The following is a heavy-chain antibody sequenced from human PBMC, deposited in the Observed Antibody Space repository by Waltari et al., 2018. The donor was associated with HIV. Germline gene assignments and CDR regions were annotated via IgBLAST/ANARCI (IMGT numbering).Heavy chain of an antibody. Sequence: EVQLVESGGGLVQPGGSLRLSCAASGFTFSSYWIHWVRQAPGKGLVWVSRINTDGSSTSYADSVKGRFTISRDNAKNTLYLQMNRLRAEDTAVYYCARGGHCSGISCYTGDYSYGLDVWGQGTTVTVSS. CDR2: INTDGSST. J-gene: IGHJ6*02. CDR3: ARGGHCSGISCYTGDYSYGLDV. CDR1: GFTFSSYW. V-gene: IGHV3-74*01. D-gene: IGHD2-2*02.